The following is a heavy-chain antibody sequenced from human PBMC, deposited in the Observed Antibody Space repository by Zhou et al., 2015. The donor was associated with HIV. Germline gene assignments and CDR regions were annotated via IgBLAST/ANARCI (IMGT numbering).Heavy chain of an antibody. V-gene: IGHV1-69*06. CDR2: ITPLFPTP. CDR3: ARATTPQPSLSSFLT. Sequence: QVQLVQSGAEVKKPGSSVKVSCESSGGTFSDYSINWVRQAPGQGLEWMGGITPLFPTPNYAQTFQGRLTITADRSSGTAYMELTRLTSDDTAVYYCARATTPQPSLSSFLTWGQGTLISVSS. CDR1: GGTFSDYS. D-gene: IGHD1-1*01. J-gene: IGHJ1*01.